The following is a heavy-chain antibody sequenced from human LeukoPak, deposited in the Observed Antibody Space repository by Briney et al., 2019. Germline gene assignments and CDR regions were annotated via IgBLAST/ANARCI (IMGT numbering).Heavy chain of an antibody. CDR2: IKSKTDGGTT. CDR1: GFTFSNAW. J-gene: IGHJ4*02. Sequence: GSLRLSCAASGFTFSNAWMSWVCQAPGKGLEWVGRIKSKTDGGTTDYAAPVKGRFTISRDDSKNTLYLQMNSLKAEDTAVYYCAKRPDYYDSSGYYGYWGQGTLVTVSS. V-gene: IGHV3-15*01. D-gene: IGHD3-22*01. CDR3: AKRPDYYDSSGYYGY.